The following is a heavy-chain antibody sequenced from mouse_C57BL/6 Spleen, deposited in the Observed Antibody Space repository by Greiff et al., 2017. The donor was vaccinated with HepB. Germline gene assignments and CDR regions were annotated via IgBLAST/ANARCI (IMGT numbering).Heavy chain of an antibody. J-gene: IGHJ2*01. D-gene: IGHD4-1*02. CDR3: ARDSLNWTFDY. Sequence: VQLQQSGAELVKPGASVKLSCKASGYTFTSYWMHWVKQRPGQGLEWIGMIHPNSGSTNYNEKFKSKATLTVDKSSSTAYMQLSSLTSEDSAVYYCARDSLNWTFDYWGQGTTLTVSS. V-gene: IGHV1-64*01. CDR1: GYTFTSYW. CDR2: IHPNSGST.